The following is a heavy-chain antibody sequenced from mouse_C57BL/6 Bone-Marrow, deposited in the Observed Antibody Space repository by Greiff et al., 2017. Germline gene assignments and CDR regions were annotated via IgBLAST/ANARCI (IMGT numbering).Heavy chain of an antibody. V-gene: IGHV1-76*01. CDR1: GYTFTDYY. CDR3: ARSLGRRFAY. J-gene: IGHJ3*01. D-gene: IGHD4-1*01. Sequence: VQLQQSGAELVRPGASVKLSCKASGYTFTDYYINWVKQRPGQGLEWIARIYPGSGNNYYNEKFKGKATLTAEKSSSTAYMQLSSLTSEDSAVYFCARSLGRRFAYWGQGTLVTVSA. CDR2: IYPGSGNN.